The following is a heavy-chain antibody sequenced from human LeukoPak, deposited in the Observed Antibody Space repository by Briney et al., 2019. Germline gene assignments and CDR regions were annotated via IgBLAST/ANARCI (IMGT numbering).Heavy chain of an antibody. V-gene: IGHV4-59*01. CDR2: IYYSGST. Sequence: KASETLSLTCTVSGGFISSYYWSWIRQPPGKGLEWIGYIYYSGSTNYNPSLKSRVTISVDTSKNQFSLKLSSVTAADTAVYYCARAYYYDSSFVFPDWGQGTLVTVSS. D-gene: IGHD3-22*01. CDR1: GGFISSYY. CDR3: ARAYYYDSSFVFPD. J-gene: IGHJ4*02.